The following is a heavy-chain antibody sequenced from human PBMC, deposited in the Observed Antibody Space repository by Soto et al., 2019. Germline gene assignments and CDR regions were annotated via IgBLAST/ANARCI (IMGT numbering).Heavy chain of an antibody. J-gene: IGHJ6*02. Sequence: SETLSLTCAVSGGSISSSNWWSWVRQPPGKGLEWIGEIYHSGSTNYNPSLKSRVTTSVDKSKNQFSLKLSSVTAADTAVYYCARDRVDYDILTGYYPYYGMDVWGQGTTVTVS. V-gene: IGHV4-4*02. CDR3: ARDRVDYDILTGYYPYYGMDV. CDR2: IYHSGST. CDR1: GGSISSSNW. D-gene: IGHD3-9*01.